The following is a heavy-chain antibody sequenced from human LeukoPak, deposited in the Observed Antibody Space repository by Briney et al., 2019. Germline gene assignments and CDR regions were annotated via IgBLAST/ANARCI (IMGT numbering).Heavy chain of an antibody. D-gene: IGHD2-8*01. Sequence: GGSLRLSCAASGFTFSSYAMSWVRQAPGKGLEWVSAISGSGGSTYYADSVKGRFAISRDNSKNTLYLQMNSLGAEDTAVYYCAKGMSGYYYYYMDVWGKGTTVTVSS. CDR1: GFTFSSYA. J-gene: IGHJ6*03. V-gene: IGHV3-23*01. CDR3: AKGMSGYYYYYMDV. CDR2: ISGSGGST.